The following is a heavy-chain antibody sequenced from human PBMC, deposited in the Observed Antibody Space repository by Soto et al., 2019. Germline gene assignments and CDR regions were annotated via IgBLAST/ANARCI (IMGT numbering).Heavy chain of an antibody. CDR3: AKDRGLVLSFYFDY. CDR2: ISWNSGSI. D-gene: IGHD6-19*01. J-gene: IGHJ4*02. Sequence: EVQLVESGGGLVQPGRSLRLSCAASGFTFDDYAMHWVRQAPGKGLEWVSGISWNSGSIGYADSVKGRFTISRDSAKNSLYLQMTSLRAEDTALYYCAKDRGLVLSFYFDYWGQGTLVTVSS. V-gene: IGHV3-9*01. CDR1: GFTFDDYA.